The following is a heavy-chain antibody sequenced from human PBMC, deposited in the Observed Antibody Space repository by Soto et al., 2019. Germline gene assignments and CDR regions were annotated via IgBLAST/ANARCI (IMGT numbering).Heavy chain of an antibody. CDR3: ARELRFLEWLPYYYYGMDV. Sequence: ASVKVSCKASGYTFTSYGISWVRQAPGQGLEWMGWISAYNGNTNYAQKLQGRVTMTTDTSTSTAYMELRSLRSDDTAVYYCARELRFLEWLPYYYYGMDVWGQGTTVTVSS. CDR1: GYTFTSYG. D-gene: IGHD3-3*01. V-gene: IGHV1-18*01. CDR2: ISAYNGNT. J-gene: IGHJ6*02.